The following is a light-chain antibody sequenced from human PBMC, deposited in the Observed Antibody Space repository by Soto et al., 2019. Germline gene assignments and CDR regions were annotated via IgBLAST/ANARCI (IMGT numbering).Light chain of an antibody. CDR1: QSVSSY. J-gene: IGKJ4*01. V-gene: IGKV3-11*01. CDR3: QQRSTWPRT. Sequence: EIVLTQSPATLSLSPGERAALSCRASQSVSSYLAWYQQKPGQAPRLLIYDASNRATGIPARFSGSGSGTDFPLTIRSLQSEHFEVYYCQQRSTWPRTFGGGTKVDIK. CDR2: DAS.